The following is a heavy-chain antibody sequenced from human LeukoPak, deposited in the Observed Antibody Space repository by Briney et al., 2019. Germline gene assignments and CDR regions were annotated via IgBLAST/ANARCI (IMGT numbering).Heavy chain of an antibody. Sequence: PGGSLRLSCAASGFTFSSYAMSWVRQAPGKGLEWDSTISGSGGSTDYADSVKGRFTISRDNSKNTLYLQMDSLGAEDTAEYYCATMGYDFWSGYWPDYWGQGTPVTVSS. D-gene: IGHD3-3*01. CDR2: ISGSGGST. J-gene: IGHJ4*02. CDR3: ATMGYDFWSGYWPDY. V-gene: IGHV3-23*01. CDR1: GFTFSSYA.